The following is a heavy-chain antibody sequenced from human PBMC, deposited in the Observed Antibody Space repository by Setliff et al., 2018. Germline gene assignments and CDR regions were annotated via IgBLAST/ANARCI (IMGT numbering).Heavy chain of an antibody. CDR2: MNPNSGNT. CDR3: ARKQSRGGSYSLYYFDY. J-gene: IGHJ4*02. Sequence: GESLKISCKGSGYTFTSYDINWVRQATGQGLEWMGWMNPNSGNTGYAQKFQGRVTMTADTSTSTAYMELSSLRSEDTAVYYCARKQSRGGSYSLYYFDYWGQGTLVTVSS. D-gene: IGHD1-26*01. CDR1: GYTFTSYD. V-gene: IGHV1-8*02.